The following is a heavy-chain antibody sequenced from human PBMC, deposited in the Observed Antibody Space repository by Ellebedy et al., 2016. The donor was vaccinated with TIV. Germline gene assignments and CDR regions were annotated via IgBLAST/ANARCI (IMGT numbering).Heavy chain of an antibody. D-gene: IGHD1-26*01. CDR3: ARDKIVGDTYFDY. J-gene: IGHJ4*02. V-gene: IGHV3-7*01. CDR2: IKQDGSEI. Sequence: GGSLRLXXAASGFTFSNYWMSWVRQAPGRGLEWVANIKQDGSEIYYVDSVKGRFTISRDNAKNSLYLQMNSLRAEDAAVYYCARDKIVGDTYFDYWGQGTLVTVSS. CDR1: GFTFSNYW.